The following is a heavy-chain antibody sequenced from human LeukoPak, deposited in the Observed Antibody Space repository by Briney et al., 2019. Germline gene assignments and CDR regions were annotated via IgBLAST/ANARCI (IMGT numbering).Heavy chain of an antibody. CDR2: IRYDGSNK. J-gene: IGHJ4*02. CDR3: ARESYLVGATRDY. D-gene: IGHD1-26*01. CDR1: GFTFSSYG. V-gene: IGHV3-30*02. Sequence: GGSLRLSCAASGFTFSSYGMHWVRQAPGKGLEWVAIIRYDGSNKYYADSVKGRFTISRDNSKNTLYLQMNSLRAEDTAVYYCARESYLVGATRDYWGQGTLVTVSS.